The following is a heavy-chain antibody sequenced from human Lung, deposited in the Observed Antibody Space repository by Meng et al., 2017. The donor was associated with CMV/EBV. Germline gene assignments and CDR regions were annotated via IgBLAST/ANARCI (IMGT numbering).Heavy chain of an antibody. V-gene: IGHV4-59*08. Sequence: SETLSLXCTVSGGSISSYYWSWIRQPPGKGLEWIGYIYYSGSTNYNPSLKSRVTISVDTSKNQFSLKLSSVTAADTAVYYCTTVPYDYGDYGSDYWGQGTLVTVSS. CDR3: TTVPYDYGDYGSDY. CDR2: IYYSGST. CDR1: GGSISSYY. J-gene: IGHJ4*02. D-gene: IGHD4-17*01.